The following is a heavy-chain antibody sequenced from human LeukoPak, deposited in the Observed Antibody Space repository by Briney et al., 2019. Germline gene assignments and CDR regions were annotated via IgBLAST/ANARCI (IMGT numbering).Heavy chain of an antibody. CDR2: ISYDGSNK. J-gene: IGHJ4*02. D-gene: IGHD6-19*01. CDR3: AKDLNESPTAVAGLADY. V-gene: IGHV3-30-3*01. CDR1: GFTFSSYA. Sequence: GGSLRLSCTASGFTFSSYAMHWVRQAPGKGREWVKGLEWVAVISYDGSNKYYADSVKGRFTISRDNAKNSLYLQMNSLRAEDTALYYCAKDLNESPTAVAGLADYWGQGTLVTVSS.